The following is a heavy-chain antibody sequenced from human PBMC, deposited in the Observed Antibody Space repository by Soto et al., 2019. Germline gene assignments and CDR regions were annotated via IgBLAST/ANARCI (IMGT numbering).Heavy chain of an antibody. V-gene: IGHV4-39*07. CDR1: GDSMSSSSYY. J-gene: IGHJ6*03. CDR2: IYYSGST. D-gene: IGHD2-15*01. CDR3: ARVGSVVVVAARLSYYYYYMDV. Sequence: SETLSLTCTVFGDSMSSSSYYWGWIRQPPGKGLEWIGSIYYSGSTNYNPSLKSRVTISVDTSKNQLSLKLSSVTAADSAVYYCARVGSVVVVAARLSYYYYYMDVWGKGTTVTVSS.